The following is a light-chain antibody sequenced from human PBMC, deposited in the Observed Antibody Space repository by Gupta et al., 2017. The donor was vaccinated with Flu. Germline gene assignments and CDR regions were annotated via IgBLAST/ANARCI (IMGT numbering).Light chain of an antibody. V-gene: IGKV1-5*03. J-gene: IGKJ4*01. CDR1: QTISSW. CDR3: QKYDRYPLT. Sequence: DIQRTQSPSSLSASVGDTVTNTCRASQTISSWLAWYQQKPGKAPNLLIYKASTLQTGVPSRFSGSGSGTDFTLTINSLQPEDFATYYCQKYDRYPLTFGGGTKVGIK. CDR2: KAS.